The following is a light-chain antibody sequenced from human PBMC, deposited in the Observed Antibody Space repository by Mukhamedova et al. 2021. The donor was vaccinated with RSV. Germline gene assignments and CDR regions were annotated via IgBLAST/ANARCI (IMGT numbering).Light chain of an antibody. CDR3: CSYAGSSTWG. CDR2: DVS. Sequence: GTSSDVGGYNYVSWYQQHPGKAPKLMIYDVSKRPSGVSNRFSGSKSGNTASLTISGLQAEDEADYYCCSYAGSSTWGFGGGTKLT. J-gene: IGLJ3*02. CDR1: SSDVGGYNY. V-gene: IGLV2-23*02.